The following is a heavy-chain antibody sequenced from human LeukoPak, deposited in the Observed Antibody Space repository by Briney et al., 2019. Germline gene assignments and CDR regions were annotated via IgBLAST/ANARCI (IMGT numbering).Heavy chain of an antibody. D-gene: IGHD5-18*01. V-gene: IGHV4-59*01. CDR3: ARALDTWSALDY. J-gene: IGHJ4*02. CDR1: GDSITGYY. Sequence: SETLSLTCTVSGDSITGYYWTWVRQPPGKGLEWIGYVYHTGTSNYNPSVRSRITMSVDTSKNQYSMKLTSVTAADAAVYFCARALDTWSALDYWGLGTLVTVSS. CDR2: VYHTGTS.